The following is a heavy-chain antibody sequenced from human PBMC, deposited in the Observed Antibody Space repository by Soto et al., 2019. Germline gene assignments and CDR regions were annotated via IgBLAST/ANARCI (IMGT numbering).Heavy chain of an antibody. J-gene: IGHJ4*02. CDR3: ARSAPYYYDSTGYSDY. Sequence: EVQLVESGGGLVQPGGSLRLSCAASGFTFSSYSMNWVRQAPGKGLEWVSYISSSSSTIYYADSVKGRFTISRDNAKNSLYLQMNSLRYDDMAVHYCARSAPYYYDSTGYSDYWGQGTLVTVSS. V-gene: IGHV3-48*02. CDR2: ISSSSSTI. CDR1: GFTFSSYS. D-gene: IGHD3-22*01.